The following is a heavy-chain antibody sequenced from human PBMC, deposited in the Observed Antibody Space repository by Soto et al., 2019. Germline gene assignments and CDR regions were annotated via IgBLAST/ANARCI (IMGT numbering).Heavy chain of an antibody. CDR1: GGSISSSSYY. CDR3: ARHLGYSYGYYHYYYMDV. J-gene: IGHJ6*03. Sequence: PSETLSLTCTVSGGSISSSSYYWGWIRQPPGKGLEWIGSIYYSGSTYYNPSLKSRVTISVDTSKNQFSLKLSSVTAADTAVYYCARHLGYSYGYYHYYYMDVWGKGTTVTVSS. D-gene: IGHD5-18*01. CDR2: IYYSGST. V-gene: IGHV4-39*01.